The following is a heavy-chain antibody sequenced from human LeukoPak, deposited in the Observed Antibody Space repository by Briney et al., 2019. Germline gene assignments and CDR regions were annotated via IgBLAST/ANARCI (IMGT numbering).Heavy chain of an antibody. V-gene: IGHV3-30*02. CDR2: IRYDGSNK. CDR1: GFTFSSYG. Sequence: GGSLRLSCAASGFTFSSYGMHWVRQAPGKGLEWVAFIRYDGSNKYYADSVKGRFTISRDNSKNTLYLQMNSLRAEDTAVYYCGKPEPHGYDSSGYAYWGQGTLVTVSS. CDR3: GKPEPHGYDSSGYAY. J-gene: IGHJ4*02. D-gene: IGHD3-22*01.